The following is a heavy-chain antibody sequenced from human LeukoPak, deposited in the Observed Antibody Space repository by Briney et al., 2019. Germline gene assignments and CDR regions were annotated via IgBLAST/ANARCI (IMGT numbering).Heavy chain of an antibody. J-gene: IGHJ5*02. CDR2: MNPNSGNT. Sequence: ASVKVSCKASGYTFTSYDINWVRQATGQGLEWMGWMNPNSGNTGYAQKFQGRVTMTRNTSISTAYMELSSLRSEDTAVYYCATNWLGGTYNWFDPWGQGTLVTVSS. V-gene: IGHV1-8*01. CDR1: GYTFTSYD. CDR3: ATNWLGGTYNWFDP. D-gene: IGHD3-10*01.